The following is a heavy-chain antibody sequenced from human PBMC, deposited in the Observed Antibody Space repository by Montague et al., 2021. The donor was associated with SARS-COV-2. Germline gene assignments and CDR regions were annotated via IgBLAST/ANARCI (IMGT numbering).Heavy chain of an antibody. Sequence: PALVKPTQTLTLTCTFSGLSLTTYGVAVGWIRQPPGKALEWLAFVYWDDTQRYSPSLKTRLTITKDTSKNQVVLTLIDMDPVDTATYYCAHSSIGYHNPTFLEYWGQGTLVTVSS. CDR2: VYWDDTQ. J-gene: IGHJ4*02. D-gene: IGHD5-18*01. CDR1: GLSLTTYGVA. CDR3: AHSSIGYHNPTFLEY. V-gene: IGHV2-5*02.